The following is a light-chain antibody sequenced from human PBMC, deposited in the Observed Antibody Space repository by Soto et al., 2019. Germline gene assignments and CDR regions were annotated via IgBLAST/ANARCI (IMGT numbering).Light chain of an antibody. CDR2: AAS. V-gene: IGKV1-27*01. CDR1: QGISHY. Sequence: DIQMTQSPSSLSASVGDRVTITCRASQGISHYLAWYQQKPGKVPKLLIYAASTLQSGVPSRFSGSGPGTDFTLNISSRQPEEVATYYCQKYNSAPLTFGGGTKVEIK. CDR3: QKYNSAPLT. J-gene: IGKJ4*01.